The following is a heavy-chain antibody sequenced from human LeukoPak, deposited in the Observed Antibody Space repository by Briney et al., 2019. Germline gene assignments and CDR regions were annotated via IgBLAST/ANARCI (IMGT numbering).Heavy chain of an antibody. CDR2: INPNSGGT. V-gene: IGHV1-2*02. D-gene: IGHD4-11*01. CDR1: GYTLTGYY. Sequence: ASVPVSCKASGYTLTGYYIQWVRQAPGHGLEWMGYINPNSGGTNYAQKVQSRVSMNRDTSISTAYMELSRLTSDDTAVYYCTRDAIVRAYSNSDYWGQGTLVTVSS. CDR3: TRDAIVRAYSNSDY. J-gene: IGHJ4*02.